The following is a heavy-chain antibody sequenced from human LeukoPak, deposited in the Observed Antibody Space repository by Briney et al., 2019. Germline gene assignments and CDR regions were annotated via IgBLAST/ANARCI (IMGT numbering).Heavy chain of an antibody. J-gene: IGHJ4*02. Sequence: SLRLSYTPSLFTFGDYLMRWFRQAPGKGMELGRFIRGATTGFAASVEGRFTSSRDDSTSPPYLQMNRPTTEDTAVYYCSRGRGWWSVYWGQGTLVTASS. CDR3: SRGRGWWSVY. CDR2: IRGATT. CDR1: LFTFGDYL. V-gene: IGHV3-49*03. D-gene: IGHD2-15*01.